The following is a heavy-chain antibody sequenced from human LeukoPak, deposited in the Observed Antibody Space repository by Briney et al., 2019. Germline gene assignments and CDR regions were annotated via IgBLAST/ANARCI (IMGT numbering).Heavy chain of an antibody. Sequence: TSETLSLTCTVSGGSISSYYWSWIRQPPGKGLEWIGYISYSGSTNYNPSLKSRLTISVDTSKNQFSPKLSSVTAADTAVYYCARRSGVTTRSRAFDIWGQGTMVTVSS. CDR1: GGSISSYY. D-gene: IGHD4-17*01. J-gene: IGHJ3*02. V-gene: IGHV4-59*08. CDR3: ARRSGVTTRSRAFDI. CDR2: ISYSGST.